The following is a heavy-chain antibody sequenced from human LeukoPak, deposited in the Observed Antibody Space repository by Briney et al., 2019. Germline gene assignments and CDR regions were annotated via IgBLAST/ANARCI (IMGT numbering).Heavy chain of an antibody. CDR3: ARVQVPQWELLGGYDAFDI. Sequence: ASVKVSCKASGYTFTGYYMHWVRQAPGRGLEWMGWINPNSGGTNYAQKFQGRVTMTRDTSISTAYMELSRLRSDDTAVYYCARVQVPQWELLGGYDAFDIWGQGTMVTVSS. J-gene: IGHJ3*02. CDR2: INPNSGGT. D-gene: IGHD1-26*01. CDR1: GYTFTGYY. V-gene: IGHV1-2*02.